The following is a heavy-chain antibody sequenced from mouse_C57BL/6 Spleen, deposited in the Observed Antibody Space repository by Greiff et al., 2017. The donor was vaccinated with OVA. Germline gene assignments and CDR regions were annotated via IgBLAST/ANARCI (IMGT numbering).Heavy chain of an antibody. CDR3: ARDYDGYYGFAY. V-gene: IGHV1-82*01. CDR2: IYPGDGDT. J-gene: IGHJ3*01. D-gene: IGHD2-3*01. Sequence: VQLQESGPELVKPGASVKISCKASGYAFSSSWMNWVKQRPGKGLEWIGRIYPGDGDTNYNGKFKGKATLTADKSSSTAYMQLSSLTSEDSAVYFCARDYDGYYGFAYWGQGTLVTVSA. CDR1: GYAFSSSW.